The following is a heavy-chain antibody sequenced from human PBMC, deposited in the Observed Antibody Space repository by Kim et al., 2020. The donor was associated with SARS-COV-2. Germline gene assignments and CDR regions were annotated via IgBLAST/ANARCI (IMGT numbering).Heavy chain of an antibody. D-gene: IGHD2-21*02. V-gene: IGHV4-31*03. J-gene: IGHJ4*02. CDR3: ARVVDLRHIVVVTASHFDY. Sequence: SESLSLTCTVSGGSISSGGYYWSWIRQHPGKGLEWIGYIYYSGSTYYNPSLKSRVTISVDTSKNQFSLKLSSVTAADTAVYYCARVVDLRHIVVVTASHFDYWGQGTLVTVSS. CDR2: IYYSGST. CDR1: GGSISSGGYY.